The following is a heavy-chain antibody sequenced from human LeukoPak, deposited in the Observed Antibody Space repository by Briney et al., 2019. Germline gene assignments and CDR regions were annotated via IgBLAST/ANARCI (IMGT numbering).Heavy chain of an antibody. D-gene: IGHD3-22*01. V-gene: IGHV4-31*03. CDR1: DDSISSVGYY. Sequence: SETLSLTCTVPDDSISSVGYYWTWIRQYPGKGLEWIGYIHYSGNTYYNPSLKSRVTISVDTSKNHFSLRLSSVTAADTAVYYCASGNGYYYRYFDYWGQGTLVTVSS. CDR2: IHYSGNT. J-gene: IGHJ4*02. CDR3: ASGNGYYYRYFDY.